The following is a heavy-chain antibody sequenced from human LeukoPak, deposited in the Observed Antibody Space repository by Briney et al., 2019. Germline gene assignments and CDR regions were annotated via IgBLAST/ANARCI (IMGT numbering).Heavy chain of an antibody. Sequence: KSGGSLRLSCAASGFTFDDYAMHWVRQAPGKGLEWIGYIYYSGSTNYNPSLKSRVTISVDTSKNQFSLKLSSVTAADTAVYYCAREAGITMIVVVITRGAFDIWGQGTMVTVSS. V-gene: IGHV4-59*01. J-gene: IGHJ3*02. CDR1: GFTFDDYA. CDR2: IYYSGST. CDR3: AREAGITMIVVVITRGAFDI. D-gene: IGHD3-22*01.